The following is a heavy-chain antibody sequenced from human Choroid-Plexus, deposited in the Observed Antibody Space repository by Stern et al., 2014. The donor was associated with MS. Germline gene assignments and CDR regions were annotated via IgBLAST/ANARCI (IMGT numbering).Heavy chain of an antibody. CDR1: GFNLGSCA. CDR3: AKDRQYLTYFFDH. CDR2: VSYDGSNK. V-gene: IGHV3-30*18. D-gene: IGHD2/OR15-2a*01. J-gene: IGHJ5*02. Sequence: MQLVESGGGVVQPGRPLRLSCVASGFNLGSCAMHWVRQAPGKGLEWGEGVSYDGSNKYYADSVKGRFTISRDNSQNTLYMQMSSLRPEDTAVYYCAKDRQYLTYFFDHWGQGSLVTVSS.